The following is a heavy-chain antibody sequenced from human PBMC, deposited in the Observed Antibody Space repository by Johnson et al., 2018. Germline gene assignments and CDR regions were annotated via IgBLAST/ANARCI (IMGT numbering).Heavy chain of an antibody. CDR3: AKDYRPTVRPAAYFQH. CDR1: GFTFSTYA. V-gene: IGHV3-30*18. CDR2: ISYDESNK. J-gene: IGHJ1*01. Sequence: QVQLVESGGGVVQPGRSLRLSCAASGFTFSTYAMHWVRQAPGKGLEWVSVISYDESNKDYADSVKGRFTISRDNSKNKLYLEMNSLRVGDTAVYYCAKDYRPTVRPAAYFQHWGQVTLVTVAS. D-gene: IGHD2-15*01.